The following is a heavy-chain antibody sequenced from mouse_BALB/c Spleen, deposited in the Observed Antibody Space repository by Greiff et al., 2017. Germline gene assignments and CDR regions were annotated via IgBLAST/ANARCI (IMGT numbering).Heavy chain of an antibody. CDR2: ISYSGST. Sequence: VKLQESGPSLVKPSQTLSLTCSVTGDSITSGYWNWIRKFPGNKLEYMGYISYSGSTYYNPSLKSRISITRDTSKNQYYLQLNSVTTEDTATYYCARREDGNYYFDYWGQGTTLTVSS. D-gene: IGHD2-1*01. J-gene: IGHJ2*01. CDR1: GDSITSGY. CDR3: ARREDGNYYFDY. V-gene: IGHV3-8*02.